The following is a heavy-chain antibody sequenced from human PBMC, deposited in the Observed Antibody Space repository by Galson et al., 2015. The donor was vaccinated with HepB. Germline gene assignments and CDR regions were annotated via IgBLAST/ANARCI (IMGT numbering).Heavy chain of an antibody. CDR1: GFTFSGFW. CDR3: ARESSAHYYYGMGV. J-gene: IGHJ6*02. Sequence: SLRLSCAASGFTFSGFWMAWVRQAPGKGLEWVARIRQDGSERYYVDSVKGRMTISRDNAKNSVYLQMNSLRVEDTAVYYCARESSAHYYYGMGVWGQGTTVTVSS. CDR2: IRQDGSER. V-gene: IGHV3-7*03. D-gene: IGHD2-2*01.